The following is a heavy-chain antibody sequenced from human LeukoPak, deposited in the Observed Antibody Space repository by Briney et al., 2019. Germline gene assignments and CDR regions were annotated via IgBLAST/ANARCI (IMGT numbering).Heavy chain of an antibody. CDR1: GYTFTGYY. J-gene: IGHJ6*03. CDR3: ASYYGSGSYGPRYYYYYMDV. Sequence: ASVKVSCKASGYTFTGYYMHWVRQAPGQGLEWMGWINPNSGGTNYAQKFQGRVTMTRDTSISTAYMELSRLRSDDTAVYYCASYYGSGSYGPRYYYYYMDVWGKGTTVTISS. V-gene: IGHV1-2*02. D-gene: IGHD3-10*01. CDR2: INPNSGGT.